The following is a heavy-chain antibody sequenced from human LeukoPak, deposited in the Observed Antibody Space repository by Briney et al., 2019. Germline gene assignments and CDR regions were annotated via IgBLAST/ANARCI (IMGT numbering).Heavy chain of an antibody. CDR3: AKSNGYGLVDI. D-gene: IGHD3-10*01. CDR1: GYSISSGYC. CDR2: IYHSGST. Sequence: SETLSLTCTVSGYSISSGYCWGWIRQPPGKGLEWIGSIYHSGSTYYNPSLKSRVTISVDMSKNQFSLKLSSVTAADTAVYYCAKSNGYGLVDIWGQGTMVTVSS. V-gene: IGHV4-38-2*02. J-gene: IGHJ3*02.